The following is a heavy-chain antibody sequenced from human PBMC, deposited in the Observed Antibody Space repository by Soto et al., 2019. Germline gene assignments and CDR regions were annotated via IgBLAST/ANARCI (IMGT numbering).Heavy chain of an antibody. D-gene: IGHD3-10*01. CDR3: ASGFGELPVRLDS. Sequence: QVQLVQSGAEVKKPGASVKVSCKASGYTFTSYGISWVRQAPGQGREWMGWISAYNGNTNYAQKLQGRVTMTTDTSTSTADMELRGLRSYDTAVYCCASGFGELPVRLDSWGQGTIVTVSS. J-gene: IGHJ4*02. V-gene: IGHV1-18*01. CDR1: GYTFTSYG. CDR2: ISAYNGNT.